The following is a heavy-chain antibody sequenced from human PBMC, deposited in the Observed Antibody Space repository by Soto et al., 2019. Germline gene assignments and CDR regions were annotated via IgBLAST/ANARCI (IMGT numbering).Heavy chain of an antibody. CDR3: ARDLNTRIAAAEY. V-gene: IGHV3-21*01. Sequence: GGSLRLSCAASGFTFSSYSMNWVRQAPGKGLEWVSSISSSSSYIYYADTVKGRFTISRDNAKNSLYLQMNSLRAEDTAVYYCARDLNTRIAAAEYWGQGTLVTVSS. D-gene: IGHD6-13*01. CDR1: GFTFSSYS. CDR2: ISSSSSYI. J-gene: IGHJ4*02.